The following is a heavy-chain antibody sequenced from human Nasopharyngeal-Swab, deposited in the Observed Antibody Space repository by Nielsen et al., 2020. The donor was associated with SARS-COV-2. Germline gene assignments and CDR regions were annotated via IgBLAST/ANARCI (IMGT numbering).Heavy chain of an antibody. CDR2: INPSGGST. D-gene: IGHD1-26*01. CDR3: ARDHIVGATTGYYYGMDV. Sequence: ASVKVSCKASGYTFTSYYMHWVRQAPGQGLEWMGIINPSGGSTSYAQKFQGRVTMTRDTSTSTVYMELSSLRSGDTAVYYCARDHIVGATTGYYYGMDVWGQGTTVTVSS. CDR1: GYTFTSYY. J-gene: IGHJ6*02. V-gene: IGHV1-46*01.